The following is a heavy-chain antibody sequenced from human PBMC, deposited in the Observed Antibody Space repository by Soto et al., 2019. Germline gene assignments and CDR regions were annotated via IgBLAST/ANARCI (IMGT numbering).Heavy chain of an antibody. J-gene: IGHJ4*02. CDR3: ARGLSVTLCDN. V-gene: IGHV4-31*03. CDR2: IYYSGST. D-gene: IGHD4-17*01. CDR1: GGSISTGGYY. Sequence: QVQLQESGPGLVKPSQTLSLTCTVSGGSISTGGYYWTWIRQHPGKGLEWIGYIYYSGSTYYNPSLTGRVTIAVDTSKKQSSLKLSSVTAGHTAVYYCARGLSVTLCDNWGQGTLVSFSS.